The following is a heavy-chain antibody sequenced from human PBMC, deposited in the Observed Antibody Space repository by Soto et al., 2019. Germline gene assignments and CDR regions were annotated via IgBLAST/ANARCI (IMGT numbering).Heavy chain of an antibody. Sequence: QVQLVESGGGVVQPGRSLRLSCAASGFTFSSYGMHWVRQAPGKGLEWVAVISYDGSNKYYADSVKGRFTISRDNSKNTLYLQMNSLRGEDTAVYYCAKDLGYYESSGRTERGAFDIWGQGTMVTVSS. CDR2: ISYDGSNK. J-gene: IGHJ3*02. CDR1: GFTFSSYG. CDR3: AKDLGYYESSGRTERGAFDI. V-gene: IGHV3-30*18. D-gene: IGHD3-22*01.